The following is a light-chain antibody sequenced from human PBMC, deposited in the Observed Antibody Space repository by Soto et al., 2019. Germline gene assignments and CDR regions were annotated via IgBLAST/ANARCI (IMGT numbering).Light chain of an antibody. CDR1: NSDVGAYNY. CDR3: TSYTTNSTLRYV. Sequence: QSALTQPASVSGSLGQSTTISCTGTNSDVGAYNYVSWFRQYPGTAPKLVIYDVSNRPSGVSSRFSGSKSGNAASLTISGLQSEDDSDYYCTSYTTNSTLRYVFGTVTEVTVL. J-gene: IGLJ1*01. CDR2: DVS. V-gene: IGLV2-14*01.